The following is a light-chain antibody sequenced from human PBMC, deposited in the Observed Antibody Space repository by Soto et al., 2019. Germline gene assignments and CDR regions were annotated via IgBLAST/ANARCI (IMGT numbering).Light chain of an antibody. CDR3: QQYYNWPRT. Sequence: EIVMTQSPATLSVSPVESATLSCMASQNINSDLAWYVQKPGQAPRLLFYGASTRATGLPARFSGTGSGTEFTLTINSLQAEDSAVYYCQQYYNWPRTFGQGTRLEIK. CDR2: GAS. V-gene: IGKV3-15*01. J-gene: IGKJ5*01. CDR1: QNINSD.